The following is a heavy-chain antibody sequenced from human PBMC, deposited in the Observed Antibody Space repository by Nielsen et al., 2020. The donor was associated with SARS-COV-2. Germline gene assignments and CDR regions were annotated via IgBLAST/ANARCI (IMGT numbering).Heavy chain of an antibody. D-gene: IGHD3-16*01. CDR2: TYYTSKWYN. J-gene: IGHJ4*02. V-gene: IGHV6-1*01. Sequence: SQTLSLTCAIYGDRVSNNRAAWNWIRQSPSRGLEWLGRTYYTSKWYNEYAVSVRSRITISADTSRNQFSLHLTSMTSDDTAVYYCARAAFGKDWDYWGQGILVTVSS. CDR1: GDRVSNNRAA. CDR3: ARAAFGKDWDY.